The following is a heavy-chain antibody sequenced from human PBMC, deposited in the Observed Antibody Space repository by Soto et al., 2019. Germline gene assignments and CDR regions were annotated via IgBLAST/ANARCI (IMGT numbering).Heavy chain of an antibody. J-gene: IGHJ6*02. D-gene: IGHD3-3*01. CDR3: ARGYYDFWSGYYTRYYYYGMDV. V-gene: IGHV4-34*01. CDR1: GWSFHGFH. Sequence: TSETLSLTRAVHGWSFHGFHWSWIPQPPGEGPGGVGEINHSGSTNYNPSLKSRVTISVDTSKNQFSLKLSSVTAADTAVYYCARGYYDFWSGYYTRYYYYGMDVWGQGTTVTVSS. CDR2: INHSGST.